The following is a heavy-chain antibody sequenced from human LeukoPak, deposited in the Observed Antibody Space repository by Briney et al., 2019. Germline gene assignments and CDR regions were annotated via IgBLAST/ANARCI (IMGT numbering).Heavy chain of an antibody. D-gene: IGHD3-22*01. J-gene: IGHJ3*02. CDR2: ISYDGRNK. Sequence: GGSLRLSCAASGFTFSSYAMSWVRQAPGKGLEWVAAISYDGRNKYYADSVKGRFTISRDNSKNTLYLHMNSLRSEDTAVYYCAREGSYHDSSGYVGAFDIWGQGTMVTVSS. V-gene: IGHV3-30*04. CDR1: GFTFSSYA. CDR3: AREGSYHDSSGYVGAFDI.